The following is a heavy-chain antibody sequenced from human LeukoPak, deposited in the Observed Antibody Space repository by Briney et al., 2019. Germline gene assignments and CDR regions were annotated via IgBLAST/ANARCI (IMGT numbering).Heavy chain of an antibody. Sequence: PSETLSRNCTVSGGSISSYYWSWIRQPPGKGLEWIGYIYYGGSTNYNPSLKSRVTISVDTSKDQFSLKLSSVTAADTAVYYCARHTPARGYDFWSGYYSAFDIWGQGTMVTVSS. CDR1: GGSISSYY. D-gene: IGHD3-3*01. CDR2: IYYGGST. J-gene: IGHJ3*02. CDR3: ARHTPARGYDFWSGYYSAFDI. V-gene: IGHV4-59*08.